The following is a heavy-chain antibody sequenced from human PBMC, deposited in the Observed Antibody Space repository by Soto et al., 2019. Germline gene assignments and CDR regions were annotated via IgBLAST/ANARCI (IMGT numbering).Heavy chain of an antibody. D-gene: IGHD2-2*01. CDR3: AREGVVPAATFDY. CDR1: GFTFSSYW. Sequence: PGGSLRLSCAASGFTFSSYWMHWVRQAPGKGLVWVSRINSDGSSTSYADSVKGRFTISRDNAKNTLYLQMNSLRAEDTAVYYCAREGVVPAATFDYWGQGTLVTVSS. CDR2: INSDGSST. V-gene: IGHV3-74*01. J-gene: IGHJ4*02.